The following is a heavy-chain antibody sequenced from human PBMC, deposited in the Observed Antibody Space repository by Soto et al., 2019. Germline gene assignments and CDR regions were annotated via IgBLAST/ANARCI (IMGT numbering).Heavy chain of an antibody. CDR1: GVSVYVSA. CDR3: AKDNGPRLGYCSSTSCPYLDY. V-gene: IGHV3-9*01. D-gene: IGHD2-2*01. Sequence: SMRLSCAACGVSVYVSAVHWARQAPGKGLEWVSGISWNSGNIGYADSVKGRFTISRDNAKNSLYLQMNSLRAEDTALYYCAKDNGPRLGYCSSTSCPYLDYWGQGTLVTVSS. J-gene: IGHJ4*02. CDR2: ISWNSGNI.